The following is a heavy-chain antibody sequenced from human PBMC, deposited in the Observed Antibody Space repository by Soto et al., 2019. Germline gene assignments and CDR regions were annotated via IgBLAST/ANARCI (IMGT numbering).Heavy chain of an antibody. Sequence: PSETLSLTCTVSGGSISSGDYYWSWIRQPPGKGLEWIGYTYYSGSTYYNPSLKSRVTISVDTSKNQFSLKLSSVTAADTAVYYCARVGGYDSIIDYWGQGTLVTVSS. J-gene: IGHJ4*02. CDR1: GGSISSGDYY. CDR2: TYYSGST. V-gene: IGHV4-30-4*01. CDR3: ARVGGYDSIIDY. D-gene: IGHD3-22*01.